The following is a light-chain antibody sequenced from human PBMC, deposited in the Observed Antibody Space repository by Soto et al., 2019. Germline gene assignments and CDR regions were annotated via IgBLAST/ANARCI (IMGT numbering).Light chain of an antibody. V-gene: IGLV2-11*01. CDR3: CSYAGNSLWV. Sequence: QSALTQPRSVSGSPGQSVTISCTGTSSDVGGYNYVSWYQQHPGKAPKLMIYDVSKWPSGVPYRFSGSKSGNTASLTISGLQAEDEADYYCCSYAGNSLWVFGGGTKLTVL. CDR1: SSDVGGYNY. J-gene: IGLJ3*02. CDR2: DVS.